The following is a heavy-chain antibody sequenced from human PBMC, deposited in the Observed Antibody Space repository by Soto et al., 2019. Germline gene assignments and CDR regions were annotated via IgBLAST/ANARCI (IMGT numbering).Heavy chain of an antibody. D-gene: IGHD1-26*01. CDR2: IWYDGSNK. CDR3: AKDISSYSGGYTYYFDC. V-gene: IGHV3-30*02. CDR1: GFTFSSYG. J-gene: IGHJ4*02. Sequence: GGSLRLSCAASGFTFSSYGMHWVRQAPGKGLEWVAVIWYDGSNKYYADSVKGRFTISRDNSKNTLSLQMNSLRLEDTAVYYCAKDISSYSGGYTYYFDCWGQGTLVTVSS.